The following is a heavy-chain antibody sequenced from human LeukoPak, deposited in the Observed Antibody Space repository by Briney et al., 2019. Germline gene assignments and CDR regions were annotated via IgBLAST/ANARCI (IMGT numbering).Heavy chain of an antibody. D-gene: IGHD3-10*01. CDR1: GVSISISRW. CDR2: IYHSGST. CDR3: ARRGYDSGSDY. Sequence: SGTLSLTCAVSGVSISISRWWSWVRQPPGKGLEWIGEIYHSGSTNYNPSLKSRVTISINTSKNQFSLKVTSVTAADTAVYYCARRGYDSGSDYWGQGTLVTVSS. V-gene: IGHV4-4*02. J-gene: IGHJ4*02.